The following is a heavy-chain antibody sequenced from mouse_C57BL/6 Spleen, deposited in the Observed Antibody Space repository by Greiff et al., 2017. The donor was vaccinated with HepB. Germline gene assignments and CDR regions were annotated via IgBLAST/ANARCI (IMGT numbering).Heavy chain of an antibody. CDR3: ARGLRDGAMDY. J-gene: IGHJ4*01. V-gene: IGHV2-9-1*01. Sequence: VKLVESGPGLVAPSQSLSITCTVSGFSLTSYAISWVRQPPGKGLEWLGLIWTGGGTNYNSALKSRLSISKDNSKSQVFLKMNSLQTDDTARYYCARGLRDGAMDYWGQGTSVTVSS. CDR1: GFSLTSYA. CDR2: IWTGGGT. D-gene: IGHD1-1*01.